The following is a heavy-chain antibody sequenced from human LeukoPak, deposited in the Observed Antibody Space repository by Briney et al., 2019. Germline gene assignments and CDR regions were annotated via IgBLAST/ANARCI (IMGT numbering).Heavy chain of an antibody. J-gene: IGHJ6*02. Sequence: RASVKVSCKASGYTFTSYAMNWVRQAPGQGLEWMGWINTNTGNPTYAQGFTGRFVFSLDTSVSTAYLQISSLKAEDTAVYYCASLILPLPAASPGEVHNYYYYGMDVWGQGTTVTVSS. CDR1: GYTFTSYA. CDR2: INTNTGNP. V-gene: IGHV7-4-1*02. D-gene: IGHD2-2*01. CDR3: ASLILPLPAASPGEVHNYYYYGMDV.